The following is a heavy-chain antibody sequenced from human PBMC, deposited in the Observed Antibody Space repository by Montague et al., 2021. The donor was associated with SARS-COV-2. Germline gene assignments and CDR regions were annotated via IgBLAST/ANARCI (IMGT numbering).Heavy chain of an antibody. CDR2: IYYSGST. V-gene: IGHV4-39*01. CDR1: GGSIMTSSYY. D-gene: IGHD4-17*01. Sequence: SETLSLTCTVSGGSIMTSSYYWGWIRQPPGKGLDWIGSIYYSGSTYYNPSLKIRVTISVDTSKNQFSLKLSSVTAADTALYYCAMRGGALDAFDIWGQGTMVIVSS. J-gene: IGHJ3*02. CDR3: AMRGGALDAFDI.